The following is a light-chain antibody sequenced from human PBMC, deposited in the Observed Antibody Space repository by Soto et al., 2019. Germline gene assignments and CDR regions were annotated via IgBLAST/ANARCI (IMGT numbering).Light chain of an antibody. CDR2: AAS. Sequence: DIQMTQSPSSLSASVGDRVTITCRASQSISSYLNWYQQKPGKAPKLLIYAASSLQSGVPSRFSGSGSETEFTLTISGLQPGDSATYYCQQSCSSPLSFGQGTKVDIK. CDR3: QQSCSSPLS. CDR1: QSISSY. V-gene: IGKV1-39*01. J-gene: IGKJ2*03.